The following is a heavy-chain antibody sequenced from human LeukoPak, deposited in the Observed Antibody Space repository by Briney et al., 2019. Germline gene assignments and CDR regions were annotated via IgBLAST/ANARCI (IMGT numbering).Heavy chain of an antibody. D-gene: IGHD1-1*01. Sequence: GGSLRLSCAASGFTVSSNYMSWVRQAPGKGLEGVSVICSGGSTYYADSVKGRFTISRHNSKNTLYLQMNSLRAEDTAVYYCARVRTDYFDYWGQGTLVTVSS. CDR3: ARVRTDYFDY. V-gene: IGHV3-53*04. CDR1: GFTVSSNY. J-gene: IGHJ4*02. CDR2: ICSGGST.